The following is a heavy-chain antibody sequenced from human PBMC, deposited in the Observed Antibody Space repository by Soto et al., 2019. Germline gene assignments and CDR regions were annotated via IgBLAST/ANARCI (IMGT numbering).Heavy chain of an antibody. J-gene: IGHJ5*02. CDR3: ARVARSSGWYSDWFDP. Sequence: SETLSLTCAVSGASISSSNWWSWVCQPPGKGLEWIGEIYHSGSTNYNPSLKSRVTISVDKSKNQFSLKLSSVTAADTAVYYCARVARSSGWYSDWFDPWGQGTLVT. D-gene: IGHD6-19*01. V-gene: IGHV4-4*02. CDR1: GASISSSNW. CDR2: IYHSGST.